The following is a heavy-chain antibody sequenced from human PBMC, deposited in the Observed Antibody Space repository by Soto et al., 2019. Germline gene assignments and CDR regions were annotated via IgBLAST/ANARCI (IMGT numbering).Heavy chain of an antibody. CDR1: GFTFSDYY. CDR3: ASGAVAGNDEY. Sequence: VGALRLSCAASGFTFSDYYMSWIRQAPGKGLEWVSYISSSGSAIYYADAVKGRFTISSDNAKNSLYLQMNSLRAEDTAVYYCASGAVAGNDEYWGQGSPVTVSS. V-gene: IGHV3-11*01. J-gene: IGHJ4*02. D-gene: IGHD6-19*01. CDR2: ISSSGSAI.